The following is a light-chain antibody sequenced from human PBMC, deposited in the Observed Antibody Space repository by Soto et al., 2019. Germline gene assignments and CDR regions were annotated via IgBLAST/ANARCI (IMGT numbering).Light chain of an antibody. CDR2: DAS. CDR3: QQYNTYWT. J-gene: IGKJ1*01. CDR1: QSISTW. Sequence: DIQMTQSPSTLSASVGDRVTITCRASQSISTWLAWYQQKPGKAPSLLIFDASTLESGVPSRFSGGGSGTEFTLTISSLQPDDFATYYCQQYNTYWTFGQGTKVEI. V-gene: IGKV1-5*01.